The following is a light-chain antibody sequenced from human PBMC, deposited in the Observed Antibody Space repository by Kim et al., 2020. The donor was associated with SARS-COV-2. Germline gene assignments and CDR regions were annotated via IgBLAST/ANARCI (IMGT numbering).Light chain of an antibody. CDR2: ASS. Sequence: PDATATLSCRVTPGVNSNSLAWYQQNPGQAPRLLFSASSCWSPGIPDRFRGSLSWTAFTLTLSSLETYDFAVSYCHHCGSSPYTFGEESTL. V-gene: IGKV3-20*01. J-gene: IGKJ2*01. CDR1: PGVNSNS. CDR3: HHCGSSPYT.